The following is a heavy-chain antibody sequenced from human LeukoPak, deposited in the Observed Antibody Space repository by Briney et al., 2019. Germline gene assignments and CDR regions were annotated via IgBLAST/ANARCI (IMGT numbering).Heavy chain of an antibody. D-gene: IGHD4-23*01. CDR1: GFTASSNY. CDR2: IYSGGST. V-gene: IGHV3-66*01. Sequence: GGSLRLSCAASGFTASSNYMSWVRQAPGKGLEWVSVIYSGGSTYYADSVKGRFTISRDNSKNTLYLQMNSLRAEDTAVYYCARGGVTTVVRGDYFDYWGQGTLVTVSS. CDR3: ARGGVTTVVRGDYFDY. J-gene: IGHJ4*02.